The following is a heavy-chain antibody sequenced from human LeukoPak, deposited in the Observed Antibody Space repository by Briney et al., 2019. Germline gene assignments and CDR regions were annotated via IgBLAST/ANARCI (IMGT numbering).Heavy chain of an antibody. D-gene: IGHD3-22*01. V-gene: IGHV4-38-2*02. CDR3: ARGVYYYDSSGYYYNAFDI. J-gene: IGHJ3*02. Sequence: SETLSLTCTVSGYSISSGYYWGWIRQPPGKGLEWIGSIYHSGSTYYNPSLKSRVTISVDTSKNQFSLKLSSVTAADTAVYYCARGVYYYDSSGYYYNAFDIWGQGTMVTVSS. CDR2: IYHSGST. CDR1: GYSISSGYY.